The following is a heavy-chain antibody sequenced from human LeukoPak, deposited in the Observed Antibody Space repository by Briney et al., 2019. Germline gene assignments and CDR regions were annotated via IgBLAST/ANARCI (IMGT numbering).Heavy chain of an antibody. J-gene: IGHJ4*02. CDR3: ATFGASSGWSGFDH. V-gene: IGHV4-38-2*02. CDR2: IYHSGST. Sequence: PSETLSLTCTVSGYSISSGYYWGWIRQPPGKGLEWIGSIYHSGSTYYNPSLKSRVTISVDTSKNQFSLKLNSITAADTAVYYCATFGASSGWSGFDHWGQGTLVTVSS. CDR1: GYSISSGYY. D-gene: IGHD6-19*01.